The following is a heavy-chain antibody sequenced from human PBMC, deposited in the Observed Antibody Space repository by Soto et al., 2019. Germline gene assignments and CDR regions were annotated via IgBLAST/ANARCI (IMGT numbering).Heavy chain of an antibody. CDR2: VYHTGST. V-gene: IGHV4-59*13. Sequence: PSETLSLTCDVSGASITTYYWSLIRQAPGKGLEWIGNVYHTGSTDYNSSLRSRVTISVETSKNQFSLNMNSVTAAETAVYYCARRLFGSGWTLDSWGQGALVTVSS. D-gene: IGHD6-19*01. J-gene: IGHJ4*02. CDR1: GASITTYY. CDR3: ARRLFGSGWTLDS.